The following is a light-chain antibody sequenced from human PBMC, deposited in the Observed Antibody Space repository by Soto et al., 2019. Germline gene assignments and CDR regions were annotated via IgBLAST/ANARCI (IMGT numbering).Light chain of an antibody. V-gene: IGLV1-44*01. Sequence: QSVLNQPPSASGAPGQRVTLSCSGSASNIGRDPVNWYQQVPGTAPKLLIYENNHRPSGVPDRFSGSKSGTSASLVISGLQSEDEAEYFCAGWDGSLKGFVFGTGTKVTVL. CDR2: ENN. J-gene: IGLJ1*01. CDR1: ASNIGRDP. CDR3: AGWDGSLKGFV.